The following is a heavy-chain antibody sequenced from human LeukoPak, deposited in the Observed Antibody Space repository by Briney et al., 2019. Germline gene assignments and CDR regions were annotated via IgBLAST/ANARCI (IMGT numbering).Heavy chain of an antibody. J-gene: IGHJ3*02. Sequence: PGGSLRLSCAASGFIFSSYWMHWVRQAPGKGLVWVSRIHSDGSDTTYADSVKGRFTISRDNAKNTLYLQMNSLGAEDTAVYYCAREGNSGWRDDGFDIWGQGTMVTVSS. V-gene: IGHV3-74*01. D-gene: IGHD6-19*01. CDR2: IHSDGSDT. CDR1: GFIFSSYW. CDR3: AREGNSGWRDDGFDI.